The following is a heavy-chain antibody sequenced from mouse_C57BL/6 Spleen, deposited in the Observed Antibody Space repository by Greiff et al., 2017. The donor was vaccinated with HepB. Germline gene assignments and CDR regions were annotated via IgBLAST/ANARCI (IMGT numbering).Heavy chain of an antibody. CDR2: INPNNGGT. V-gene: IGHV1-26*01. CDR3: AKGVYYDYDVYFDV. D-gene: IGHD2-4*01. J-gene: IGHJ1*03. Sequence: EVQLQQSGPELVKPGASVKISCKASGYTFTDYYMNWVKQSHGKSLEWIGDINPNNGGTSYNQKFKGKATLTVDKSSSTAYMELRSLTSEDSAVYYCAKGVYYDYDVYFDVWGTGTTVTVSS. CDR1: GYTFTDYY.